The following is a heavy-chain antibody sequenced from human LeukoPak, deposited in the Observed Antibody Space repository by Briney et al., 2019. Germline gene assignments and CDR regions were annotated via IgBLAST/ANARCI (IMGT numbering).Heavy chain of an antibody. CDR2: INWNGGST. D-gene: IGHD6-13*01. V-gene: IGHV3-20*04. J-gene: IGHJ4*02. CDR3: ARTKGQQLVLYYFDY. Sequence: PGGSLRLSCAASGFTFDDYGMSWVRQAPGKGLEWVSGINWNGGSTGYADSVKGRFTISRDNAKNSLYLQMNSLRAEDTALYYCARTKGQQLVLYYFDYWGQGTLVTVSS. CDR1: GFTFDDYG.